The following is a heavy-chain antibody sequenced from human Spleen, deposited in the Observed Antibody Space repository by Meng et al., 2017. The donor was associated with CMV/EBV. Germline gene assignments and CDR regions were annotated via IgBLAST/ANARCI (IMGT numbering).Heavy chain of an antibody. Sequence: ASVKVSCKASGYTFITYYIHWVRQAPGQGLEWMGWINPNNGGTKYAQKFQGRVTMTRDTSISTACLELSRLRSDDSAVYYCARSYDFWSGYYPSDYGMDVWGQGTTVTVSS. D-gene: IGHD3-3*01. CDR2: INPNNGGT. CDR1: GYTFITYY. V-gene: IGHV1-2*02. J-gene: IGHJ6*02. CDR3: ARSYDFWSGYYPSDYGMDV.